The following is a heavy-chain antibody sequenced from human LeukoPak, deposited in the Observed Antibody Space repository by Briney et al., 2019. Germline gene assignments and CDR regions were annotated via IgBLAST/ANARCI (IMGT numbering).Heavy chain of an antibody. V-gene: IGHV3-48*03. D-gene: IGHD3-10*01. CDR3: ARNGWFVLDY. CDR2: ISSSGSTI. J-gene: IGHJ4*02. CDR1: GFSFSSYA. Sequence: GGSLRLSCAASGFSFSSYAMNWVRQAPGKGLEWVSYISSSGSTIYYADSVKGRFTISRDNAKNSLYLQMNSLRAEDTAVYYCARNGWFVLDYWGQGTLVTVSS.